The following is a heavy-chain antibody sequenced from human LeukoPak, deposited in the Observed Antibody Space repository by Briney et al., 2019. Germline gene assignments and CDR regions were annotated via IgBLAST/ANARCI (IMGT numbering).Heavy chain of an antibody. CDR1: GGSISSDGYY. CDR3: ARDRCGRPVDY. CDR2: ISYSGST. J-gene: IGHJ4*02. Sequence: SQTLSLTCTVSGGSISSDGYYWTWIRQPPGKGLEWIGYISYSGSTNYNPSLKSRIIMSLDTSKNQFSLKLSSVTAADTAVYYCARDRCGRPVDYWGQGTLVTVSS. V-gene: IGHV4-30-4*01. D-gene: IGHD2-2*01.